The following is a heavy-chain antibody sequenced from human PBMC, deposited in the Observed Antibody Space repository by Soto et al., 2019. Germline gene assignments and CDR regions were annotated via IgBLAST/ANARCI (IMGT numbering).Heavy chain of an antibody. CDR3: AGDLQIITWVPDSSGWGYYYYGMDV. Sequence: ASVKVSCKASGYTFTGYYMHWVRQAPGQGLEWMGWINPNSGGTNYAQKFQGWVTMTRDTSISTAYMELGRLRSDDTAVYYCAGDLQIITWVPDSSGWGYYYYGMDVWGQGTTVTVSS. CDR1: GYTFTGYY. CDR2: INPNSGGT. V-gene: IGHV1-2*04. J-gene: IGHJ6*02. D-gene: IGHD6-19*01.